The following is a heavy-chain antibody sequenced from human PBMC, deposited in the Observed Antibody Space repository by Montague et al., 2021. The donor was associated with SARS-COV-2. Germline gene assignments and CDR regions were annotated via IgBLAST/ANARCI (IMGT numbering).Heavy chain of an antibody. V-gene: IGHV4-39*01. CDR3: ASQPIPVTGSGEFDY. CDR2: IFYSGST. J-gene: IGHJ4*02. Sequence: SETLSLTYTVSGSSISSETHYWGWIRQPPGKGLEWIGSIFYSGSTYYNSSLKSRVSISVDPSKNQFSLRLRSVTAADTAVYYCASQPIPVTGSGEFDYWGPGTLVTVSS. CDR1: GSSISSETHY. D-gene: IGHD6-19*01.